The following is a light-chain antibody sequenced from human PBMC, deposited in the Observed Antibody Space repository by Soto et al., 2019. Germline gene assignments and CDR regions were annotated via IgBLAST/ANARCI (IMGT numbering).Light chain of an antibody. Sequence: EIVLTQSPGTLSLSPGARATLSCRASQSVSNNYLAWYQQKPGQAPRLLIYGESNRATGIPDRFSGSGSGTDFTLTISRLEPEDFAVYYCQQYGSSGTVGQGTKVDIK. CDR3: QQYGSSGT. J-gene: IGKJ1*01. CDR1: QSVSNNY. V-gene: IGKV3-20*01. CDR2: GES.